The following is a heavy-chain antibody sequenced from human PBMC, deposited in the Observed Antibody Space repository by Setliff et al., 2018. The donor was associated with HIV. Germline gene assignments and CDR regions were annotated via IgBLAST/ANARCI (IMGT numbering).Heavy chain of an antibody. CDR1: GFTFSSYA. Sequence: PGGSLRLSCAASGFTFSSYAMHWVRQAPGKGLEWVAVISYDGSNKFYADSVKGRFSISRDSSKNTLFLQMNSLRAEDTAVYYCARSYPYSSGWFDYWGQGTLVTLSS. J-gene: IGHJ5*01. CDR3: ARSYPYSSGWFDY. CDR2: ISYDGSNK. D-gene: IGHD6-19*01. V-gene: IGHV3-30*04.